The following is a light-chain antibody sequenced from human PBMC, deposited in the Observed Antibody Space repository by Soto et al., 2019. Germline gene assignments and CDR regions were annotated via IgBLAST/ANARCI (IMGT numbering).Light chain of an antibody. V-gene: IGKV3-15*01. J-gene: IGKJ2*01. CDR3: QHYHNWPPET. CDR2: GAS. CDR1: QSISSN. Sequence: EIVMTQSPATLSVSPGERATLSCRASQSISSNLAWYQQKPGQAPRLLIYGASTRATGIPARFSGSGSGTEFTLTINSLQSEDFAVYFCQHYHNWPPETFCQGTKLEIK.